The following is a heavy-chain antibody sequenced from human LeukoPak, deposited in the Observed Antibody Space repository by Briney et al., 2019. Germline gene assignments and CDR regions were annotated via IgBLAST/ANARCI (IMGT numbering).Heavy chain of an antibody. CDR1: GGSFSGYY. J-gene: IGHJ6*03. Sequence: SETLSLTCAVYGGSFSGYYWSWIRQPPGKGLEWIGEINHSGSTNYNPSLKSRVTISVDTSKNQFSLKLSSVTAADTAVYYCARSTLYTSSSWYPWIYYYYMDVWGKGTTVTVSS. D-gene: IGHD6-13*01. CDR3: ARSTLYTSSSWYPWIYYYYMDV. CDR2: INHSGST. V-gene: IGHV4-34*01.